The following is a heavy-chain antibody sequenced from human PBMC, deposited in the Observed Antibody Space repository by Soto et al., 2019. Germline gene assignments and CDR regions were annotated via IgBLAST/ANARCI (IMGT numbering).Heavy chain of an antibody. CDR2: INPHSGGT. CDR3: ARLSCSSTSCYGDYYFDY. Sequence: GASVKVSCKASGYTFTGDYMHWVRQAPGHELEWMGWINPHSGGTNYAQTLQGRATMTRDTSISTADMALSRLRSDDTAVYHCARLSCSSTSCYGDYYFDYWGQGTLVTVSS. D-gene: IGHD2-2*01. V-gene: IGHV1-2*02. J-gene: IGHJ4*02. CDR1: GYTFTGDY.